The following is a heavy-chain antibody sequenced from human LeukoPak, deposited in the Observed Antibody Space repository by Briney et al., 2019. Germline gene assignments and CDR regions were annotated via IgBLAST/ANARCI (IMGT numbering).Heavy chain of an antibody. D-gene: IGHD2-2*02. J-gene: IGHJ5*02. V-gene: IGHV1-69*13. CDR3: ASPSGGYCSSTSCYTNNWFNP. CDR1: GGTFSSYA. CDR2: IIPIFGTA. Sequence: SVKVSCKASGGTFSSYAISWVRQAPGQGLEWMGGIIPIFGTANYAQKFQGRVTITADESTSTAYMELSSLRSEDTAVYYCASPSGGYCSSTSCYTNNWFNPWGQGTLVTVSS.